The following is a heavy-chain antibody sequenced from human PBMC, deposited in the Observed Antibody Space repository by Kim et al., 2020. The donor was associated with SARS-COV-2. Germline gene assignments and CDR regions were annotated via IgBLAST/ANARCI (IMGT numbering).Heavy chain of an antibody. V-gene: IGHV3-7*01. Sequence: GGSLRLSCAASGFTLSNYWMTWVRQAPGKGLQWVATLTHDGSQKYYIDSVKARFTISRDSAKNSLFLQMDSLRVEDTAVYYCLTDRRYNDYHLVRFDSWGQGTLVTVSS. CDR2: LTHDGSQK. CDR1: GFTLSNYW. CDR3: LTDRRYNDYHLVRFDS. J-gene: IGHJ4*02. D-gene: IGHD5-12*01.